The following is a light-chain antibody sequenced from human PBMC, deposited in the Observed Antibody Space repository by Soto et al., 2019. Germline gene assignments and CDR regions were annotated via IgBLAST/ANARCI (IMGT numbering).Light chain of an antibody. V-gene: IGLV2-14*01. J-gene: IGLJ1*01. CDR1: ISDVGGYNY. CDR3: RSYTFSSPYV. Sequence: QCSLTLPASVPASCGHPTTISCTRTISDVGGYNYVSWYQKHPGKAGRVMIYEVSNRPAGVSNRFSGSKSGNTASLTISGLQAEDEADYYCRSYTFSSPYVFGTGTKVTVL. CDR2: EVS.